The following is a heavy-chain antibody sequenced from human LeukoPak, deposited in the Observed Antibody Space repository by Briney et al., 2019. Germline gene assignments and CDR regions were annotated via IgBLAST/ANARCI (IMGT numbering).Heavy chain of an antibody. CDR3: ARRGANWGFAFDI. D-gene: IGHD7-27*01. J-gene: IGHJ3*02. CDR1: GFTVSSNY. V-gene: IGHV3-21*01. Sequence: PGGSLRLSCAASGFTVSSNYMSWVRQAPGKGLEWVSSISSSSSYIYYADSVKGRFTISRDNAKNSLYLQMNSLRAEDTAVYYCARRGANWGFAFDIWGQGTMVTVSS. CDR2: ISSSSSYI.